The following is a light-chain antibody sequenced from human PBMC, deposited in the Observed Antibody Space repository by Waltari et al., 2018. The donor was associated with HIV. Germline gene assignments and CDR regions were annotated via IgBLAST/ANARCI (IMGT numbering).Light chain of an antibody. V-gene: IGKV3-15*01. CDR1: QSVSSN. CDR3: QQYNNWIT. J-gene: IGKJ5*01. Sequence: PATLSVSPGERATLSCRASQSVSSNLAWYQQKPGQAPRLLIYGASTRATGIPARFSGSGSGTEFTLTISSLQSEDFAVYYCQQYNNWITYGQGTRLEIK. CDR2: GAS.